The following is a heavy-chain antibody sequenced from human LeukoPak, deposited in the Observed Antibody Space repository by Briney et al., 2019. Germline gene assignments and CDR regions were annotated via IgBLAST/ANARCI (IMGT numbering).Heavy chain of an antibody. J-gene: IGHJ5*02. CDR3: GRMNDGYNSNAVWFDP. CDR1: GGTFISYA. V-gene: IGHV1-69*01. D-gene: IGHD1-1*01. CDR2: IIPIFGTA. Sequence: GASVKVSCKASGGTFISYAISWVRQAPGQGLEWMGGIIPIFGTANYAQKFQGRVTITADEPTSTPYMELSRLRTEDTAVYYCGRMNDGYNSNAVWFDPWGQGTLVTVSS.